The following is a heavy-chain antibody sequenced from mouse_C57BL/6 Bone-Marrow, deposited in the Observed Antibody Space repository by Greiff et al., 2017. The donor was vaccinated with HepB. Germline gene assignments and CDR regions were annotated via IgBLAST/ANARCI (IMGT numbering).Heavy chain of an antibody. D-gene: IGHD1-1*01. V-gene: IGHV1-85*01. J-gene: IGHJ4*01. Sequence: VQLQQSGPELVKPGASVKLSCKASGYTFTSYDINWVKQRPGQGLEWIGWIYPRDGSTKYNEKFKGKATLTVDTSSSTAYMELHSLTSEDSAVYFCARRRGGHYYGSSYAMDYWGQGTSVTVSS. CDR2: IYPRDGST. CDR3: ARRRGGHYYGSSYAMDY. CDR1: GYTFTSYD.